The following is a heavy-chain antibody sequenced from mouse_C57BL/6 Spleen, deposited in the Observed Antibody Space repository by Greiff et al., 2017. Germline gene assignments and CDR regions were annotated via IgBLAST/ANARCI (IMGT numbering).Heavy chain of an antibody. Sequence: QVQLQQPGAELVKPGASVKLSCKASGYTFTSYWMHWVKQRPGQGLEWIGMIHPNSGSTNYNEKFKSKATLTVDKSSSTAYMQLRSLTSEDSAVYYCGTFTVVATDYWGQGTTLTVSS. CDR1: GYTFTSYW. D-gene: IGHD1-1*01. CDR2: IHPNSGST. CDR3: GTFTVVATDY. V-gene: IGHV1-64*01. J-gene: IGHJ2*01.